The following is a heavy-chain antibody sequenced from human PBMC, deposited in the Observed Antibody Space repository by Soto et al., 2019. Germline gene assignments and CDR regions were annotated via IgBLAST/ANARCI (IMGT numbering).Heavy chain of an antibody. CDR3: ASPKIAFYNWFDP. CDR1: GFSLSTTGMC. CDR2: IDWDDDK. J-gene: IGHJ5*02. D-gene: IGHD3-3*02. V-gene: IGHV2-70*02. Sequence: SGPTLVNPTQTLTLTCSFSGFSLSTTGMCVSWIRQPSGKALEWLALIDWDDDKYYSTSLKTRLTISKDTSKNQVILTMTNMDPADTAVYYCASPKIAFYNWFDPWGQGTLVTVSS.